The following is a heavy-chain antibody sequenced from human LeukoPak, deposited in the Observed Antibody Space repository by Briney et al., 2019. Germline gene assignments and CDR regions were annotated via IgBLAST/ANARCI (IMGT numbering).Heavy chain of an antibody. CDR2: INHSGST. D-gene: IGHD2-2*01. J-gene: IGHJ6*03. CDR1: GGSFSGYY. Sequence: SETLSLTCAVYGGSFSGYYWSWIRQPPGKGLEWIGEINHSGSTNYNPSLKSRVTISVDTSKNQFSLKLSSVTAADTAVYYCASRPADAPQIGYCSSTSCYPEARYYMDVWGKGTTVTVSS. CDR3: ASRPADAPQIGYCSSTSCYPEARYYMDV. V-gene: IGHV4-34*01.